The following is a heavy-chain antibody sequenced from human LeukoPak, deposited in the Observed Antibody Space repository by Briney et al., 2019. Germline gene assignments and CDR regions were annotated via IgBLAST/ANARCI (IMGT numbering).Heavy chain of an antibody. CDR3: AGARLGSIDY. CDR1: GYTVSSNSAA. Sequence: SQTLSLTCAISGYTVSSNSAAWSWTRQSPSRGLEWLGRTYYRSKGYNYYAVSVKSRISINPDTSKNPFALQLTSVPPQDTAVYYCAGARLGSIDYWSRGALVTVSS. V-gene: IGHV6-1*01. J-gene: IGHJ4*02. CDR2: TYYRSKGYN. D-gene: IGHD7-27*01.